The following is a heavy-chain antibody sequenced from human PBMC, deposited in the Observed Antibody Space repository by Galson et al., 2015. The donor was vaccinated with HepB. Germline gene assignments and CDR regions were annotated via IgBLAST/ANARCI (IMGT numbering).Heavy chain of an antibody. J-gene: IGHJ4*02. V-gene: IGHV3-9*01. D-gene: IGHD6-13*01. Sequence: SLRLSCAASGFTFDDYAMHWVRQAPGKGLEWVSGISWNSGSIGYADSVKGRFTISRDNAKNSLYLQMNSLRAEDTALYYCAKDSSSSWYRDFDYWGQGTLVTVSS. CDR2: ISWNSGSI. CDR3: AKDSSSSWYRDFDY. CDR1: GFTFDDYA.